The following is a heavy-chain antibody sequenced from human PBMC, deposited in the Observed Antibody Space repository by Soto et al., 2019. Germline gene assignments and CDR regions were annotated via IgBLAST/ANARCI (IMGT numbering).Heavy chain of an antibody. D-gene: IGHD5-12*01. CDR1: GGSISSYY. J-gene: IGHJ4*02. CDR2: IYYSGST. Sequence: SETLSLTCTVSGGSISSYYWSWIRQPPGKGLEWIGYIYYSGSTNYNPSLTSRVTISVDTSKNQFSLKLSSVTAADTAVYYCARSGIYFEGYFDYWGQGTLVTVSS. CDR3: ARSGIYFEGYFDY. V-gene: IGHV4-59*01.